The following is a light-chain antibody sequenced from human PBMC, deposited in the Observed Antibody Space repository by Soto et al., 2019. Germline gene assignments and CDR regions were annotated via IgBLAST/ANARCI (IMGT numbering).Light chain of an antibody. Sequence: DIQMTQSPSTLSASVGDRVTITCRASQSISSWLAWYQQKPGKAPKLLIYDASSLESGVPSRFSGSGSGTAYTPTIISLQPDDFATFYCQQYNSYSGGTFGQGTKVEIK. CDR2: DAS. V-gene: IGKV1-5*01. CDR1: QSISSW. CDR3: QQYNSYSGGT. J-gene: IGKJ1*01.